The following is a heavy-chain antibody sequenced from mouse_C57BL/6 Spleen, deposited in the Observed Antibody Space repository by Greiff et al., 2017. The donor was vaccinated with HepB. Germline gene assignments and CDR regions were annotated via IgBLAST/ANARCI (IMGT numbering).Heavy chain of an antibody. J-gene: IGHJ4*01. D-gene: IGHD1-1*01. V-gene: IGHV1-50*01. CDR2: IDPSDSYT. CDR3: ARGPYYYGSGDGGAMDY. CDR1: GYTFTSYW. Sequence: QVQLQQPGAELVKPGASVKLSCKASGYTFTSYWMQWVKQRPGQGLEWIGEIDPSDSYTNYNQKFKGKATLTVDTSSSTAYMQLSSLTSEDSAVYYCARGPYYYGSGDGGAMDYWGQGTSVTVSS.